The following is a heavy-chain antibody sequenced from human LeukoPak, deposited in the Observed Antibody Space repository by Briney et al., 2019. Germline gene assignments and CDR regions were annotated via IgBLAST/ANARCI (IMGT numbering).Heavy chain of an antibody. Sequence: SVKVSCKASGGTFSSYAISWVRQAPGQGLEWMGGIIPIFDTANYAQKFQGSVTITADESTSTAYMELSSLRSEDTAVYYCARASFRRPATAIQYYYYGMDVWGQGTTVTVTS. J-gene: IGHJ6*02. CDR3: ARASFRRPATAIQYYYYGMDV. CDR1: GGTFSSYA. D-gene: IGHD2-2*02. CDR2: IIPIFDTA. V-gene: IGHV1-69*13.